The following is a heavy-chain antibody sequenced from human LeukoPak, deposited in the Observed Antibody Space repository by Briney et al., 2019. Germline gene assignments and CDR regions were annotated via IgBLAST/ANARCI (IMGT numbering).Heavy chain of an antibody. J-gene: IGHJ4*02. Sequence: QPGGSLRLSCAASGFTFSSYWMHWVRQAPGKGLEWVSYINNIGDIIYYADSVKGRFTISRDNAKNSLYLQMNSLRAEDTAVYHCVREGLGFAHGFDYWGQGALVIVSS. CDR1: GFTFSSYW. V-gene: IGHV3-48*04. D-gene: IGHD2-8*01. CDR3: VREGLGFAHGFDY. CDR2: INNIGDII.